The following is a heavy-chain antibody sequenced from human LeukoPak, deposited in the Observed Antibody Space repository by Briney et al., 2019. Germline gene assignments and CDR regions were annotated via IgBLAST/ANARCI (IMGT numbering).Heavy chain of an antibody. D-gene: IGHD3-22*01. J-gene: IGHJ4*02. CDR2: VSGSGGST. CDR3: AKSSYYDSSGYYREYYFDY. CDR1: GFTFSNYA. V-gene: IGHV3-23*01. Sequence: GGSLRLSCAGSGFTFSNYAMTWVRQAPGKGLEWVSAVSGSGGSTYYADSVKGRFTISRDNSKNTLYLQMNSLRAEDTAVYYCAKSSYYDSSGYYREYYFDYWGQGTLVTVSS.